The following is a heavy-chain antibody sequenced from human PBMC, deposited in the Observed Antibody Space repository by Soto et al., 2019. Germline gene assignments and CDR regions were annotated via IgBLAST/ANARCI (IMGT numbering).Heavy chain of an antibody. CDR3: ARGGSNDWQVALDI. J-gene: IGHJ3*02. CDR2: INHSGNN. D-gene: IGHD3-16*01. V-gene: IGHV4-34*01. Sequence: QLQQWGAGLLKPSENLSLTCVVSGGSFSTYYYNWIRQSPGKGLEWIGEINHSGNNNYSPSLKSRVAMSLDTSKNEFSLKLTSVTAADTAVYYCARGGSNDWQVALDIWGQGTMVTVSS. CDR1: GGSFSTYY.